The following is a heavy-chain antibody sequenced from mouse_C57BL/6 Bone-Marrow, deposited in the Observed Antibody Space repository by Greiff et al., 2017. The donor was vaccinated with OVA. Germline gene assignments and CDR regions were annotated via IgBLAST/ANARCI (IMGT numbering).Heavy chain of an antibody. J-gene: IGHJ4*01. Sequence: QVQLQQPGAELVKPGASVKLSCKASGYTFTSYWMHWVKQRPGQGLEWIGMIHPNSGSTNYNEKFKSKATLTVDKSSSTAYMQLSSLTSEDSAVYYCARETDYSNPYYYAMDYWGQGTSVTVSS. CDR3: ARETDYSNPYYYAMDY. CDR2: IHPNSGST. V-gene: IGHV1-64*01. CDR1: GYTFTSYW. D-gene: IGHD2-5*01.